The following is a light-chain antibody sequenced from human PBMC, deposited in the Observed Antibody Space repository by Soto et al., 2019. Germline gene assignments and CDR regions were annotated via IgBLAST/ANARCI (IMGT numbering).Light chain of an antibody. J-gene: IGLJ1*01. CDR1: SSDVGGYNY. V-gene: IGLV2-14*01. Sequence: QSALTQPASVSGSPGQSITISCTGTSSDVGGYNYVSWYQQHPGKAPKLMIYGVSDRPSGVSNRFSGSKSGNTASLTISGLQAEDEADYYCSSYTSRSSSTYVFGTGTKVTVL. CDR2: GVS. CDR3: SSYTSRSSSTYV.